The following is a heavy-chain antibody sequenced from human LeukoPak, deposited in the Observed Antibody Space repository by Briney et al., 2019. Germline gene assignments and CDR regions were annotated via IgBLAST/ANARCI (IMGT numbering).Heavy chain of an antibody. V-gene: IGHV3-30-3*01. J-gene: IGHJ4*02. Sequence: GGSLRLSCAASGFTFSSYAMHWVRQAPGKGLEWVAVISYGGSNKYYADSVKGRFTISRDNSKNTLYLQMNSLRAEDTAVYYCARDRKVATPDYWGQGTLVTVSS. CDR1: GFTFSSYA. CDR3: ARDRKVATPDY. CDR2: ISYGGSNK. D-gene: IGHD5-12*01.